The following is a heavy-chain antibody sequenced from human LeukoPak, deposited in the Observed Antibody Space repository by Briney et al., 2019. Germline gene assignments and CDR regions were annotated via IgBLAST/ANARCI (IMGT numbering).Heavy chain of an antibody. D-gene: IGHD5-18*01. CDR2: IYYSGST. J-gene: IGHJ1*01. V-gene: IGHV4-61*01. CDR1: GGSVSSGSYY. CDR3: ARGQDTAIFQH. Sequence: SETLSLTCTVSGGSVSSGSYYWSWIRQPPGKGLEWIGYIYYSGSTNYNPSLKSRVTISVDTSKNQFSLKLSSVTAADTAVYYCARGQDTAIFQHWGQGTLVTVSS.